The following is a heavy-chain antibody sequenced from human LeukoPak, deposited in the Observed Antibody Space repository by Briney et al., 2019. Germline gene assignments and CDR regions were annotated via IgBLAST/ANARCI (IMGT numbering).Heavy chain of an antibody. J-gene: IGHJ5*02. CDR3: ARGLYSNYVSNWFDP. Sequence: PSETLSLTCAVYGGSFSGYYWSWIRQPPGKGLEWIGEINHSGSTNYNPSLKSRVTISVDTSKNQFSLKLSSVTAADTAVYCCARGLYSNYVSNWFDPWGQGTLVTVSS. V-gene: IGHV4-34*01. D-gene: IGHD4-11*01. CDR1: GGSFSGYY. CDR2: INHSGST.